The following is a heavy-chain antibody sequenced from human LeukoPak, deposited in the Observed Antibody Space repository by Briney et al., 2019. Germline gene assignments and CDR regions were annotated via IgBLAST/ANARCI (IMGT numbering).Heavy chain of an antibody. D-gene: IGHD6-13*01. CDR1: GYTFTSYG. Sequence: GASVKVSCKASGYTFTSYGISWVRQAPGQGLEWMGGIIPIFGTANYAQKFQGRVTITADESTSTAYMELSSLRSEDTAVYYCAVPAAAGTRGGFDYWGQGTLVTVSS. CDR3: AVPAAAGTRGGFDY. V-gene: IGHV1-69*13. CDR2: IIPIFGTA. J-gene: IGHJ4*02.